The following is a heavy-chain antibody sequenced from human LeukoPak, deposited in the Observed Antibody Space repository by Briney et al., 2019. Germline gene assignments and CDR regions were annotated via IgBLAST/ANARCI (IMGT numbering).Heavy chain of an antibody. Sequence: SETPSLTCAVYGGSFSGYYWSWIRQPPGKGLEWIGEINHSGSTNYNPSLKSRVTISVDTSKNQFSLKLSSVTAADTAVYYCAMSPFYYYYGMDVWGQGTTVTVSS. CDR1: GGSFSGYY. CDR3: AMSPFYYYYGMDV. J-gene: IGHJ6*02. V-gene: IGHV4-34*01. CDR2: INHSGST.